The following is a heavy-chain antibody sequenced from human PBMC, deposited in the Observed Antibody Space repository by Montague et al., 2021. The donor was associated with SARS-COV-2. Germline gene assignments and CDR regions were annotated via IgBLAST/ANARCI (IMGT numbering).Heavy chain of an antibody. CDR2: TYYRSEWYS. Sequence: CAISGDSVSTNSGTWKWVRLSPSRGLEWLGRTYYRSEWYSDYSVSVKSRISINPDTSKNQFSLQLNSVTPEDTAVYYCARAERGSCGDGNCYQYCFNYWGQGTLVTVSS. J-gene: IGHJ4*02. D-gene: IGHD2-15*01. V-gene: IGHV6-1*01. CDR1: GDSVSTNSGT. CDR3: ARAERGSCGDGNCYQYCFNY.